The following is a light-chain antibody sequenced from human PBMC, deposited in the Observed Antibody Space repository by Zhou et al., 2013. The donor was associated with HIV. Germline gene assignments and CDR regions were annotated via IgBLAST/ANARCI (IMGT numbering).Light chain of an antibody. J-gene: IGKJ2*04. CDR2: DAS. CDR3: QQRSNWPPWS. CDR1: QSVSSY. Sequence: EIVLTQSPATLSLSPGERATLSCRASQSVSSYLAWYQQKPGQAPRLLIYDASNRATGIPARFSGSGSGTDFTLTISSLEPEDFAVYYCQQRSNWPPWSFGQGTKAGDQT. V-gene: IGKV3-11*01.